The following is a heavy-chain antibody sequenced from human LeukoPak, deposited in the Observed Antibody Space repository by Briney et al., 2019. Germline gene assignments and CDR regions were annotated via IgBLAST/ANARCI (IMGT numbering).Heavy chain of an antibody. D-gene: IGHD5-24*01. V-gene: IGHV3-23*01. CDR3: RDPFDY. CDR2: ISGSGGIT. Sequence: GGSLRLSCAASGFTFSSYAMSWVRQAPGKGLEWVSSISGSGGITYHADSVKGRFTISRDNSKNTLYLQMNSLRTEDTAVYYCRDPFDYWGQGTLVTVSS. J-gene: IGHJ4*02. CDR1: GFTFSSYA.